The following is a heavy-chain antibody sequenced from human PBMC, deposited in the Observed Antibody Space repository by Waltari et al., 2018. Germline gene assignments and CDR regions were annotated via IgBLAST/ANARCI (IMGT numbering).Heavy chain of an antibody. CDR2: INPTGGTT. J-gene: IGHJ5*02. CDR1: GYTFTSYY. D-gene: IGHD4-17*01. CDR3: ARDYAETTVTNNWFDP. Sequence: QVQLVQSGAEVKKPGASVKVSCKASGYTFTSYYMHWVRQAPGQGLEWMGMINPTGGTTSYAQKFQGRVTVTRDTSTSTVYMELSSLRSEDTAVYYCARDYAETTVTNNWFDPWGQGTLVTVSS. V-gene: IGHV1-46*01.